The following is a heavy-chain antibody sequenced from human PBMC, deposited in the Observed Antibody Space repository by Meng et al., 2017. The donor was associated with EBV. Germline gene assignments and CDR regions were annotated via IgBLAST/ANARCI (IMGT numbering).Heavy chain of an antibody. CDR3: ARGDYTNYPRWFDP. J-gene: IGHJ5*02. V-gene: IGHV4-61*01. Sequence: QVQLQESGPGRVKPSETLSVTCTVSGGSVNNESYYWGWIRQPPGKGLEYIGYIYYTGSTNYNSSLKSRVTISLDKSKNQFSLKLTSLTAADTAIYYCARGDYTNYPRWFDPWGQGTLGTVAS. CDR1: GGSVNNESYY. D-gene: IGHD4-11*01. CDR2: IYYTGST.